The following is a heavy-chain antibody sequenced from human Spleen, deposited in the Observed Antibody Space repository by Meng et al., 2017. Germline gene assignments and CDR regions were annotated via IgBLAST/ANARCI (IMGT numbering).Heavy chain of an antibody. D-gene: IGHD4-17*01. CDR3: ARYGDYGLDG. CDR2: IKQDGSEK. J-gene: IGHJ6*02. V-gene: IGHV3-7*01. Sequence: SCVASGFPFSSYTMNWVRQAPGKGLEWVANIKQDGSEKYYVDSVKGRFTISRDNAKNSLYLQMNSLRAEDTAVYYCARYGDYGLDGWGQGTTVTVSS. CDR1: GFPFSSYT.